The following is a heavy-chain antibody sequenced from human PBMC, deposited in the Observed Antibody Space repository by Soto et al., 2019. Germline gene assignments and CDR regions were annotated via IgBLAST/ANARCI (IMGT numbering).Heavy chain of an antibody. CDR3: ARSTVYGSGSYSFDY. CDR2: INAAIGNT. J-gene: IGHJ4*02. V-gene: IGHV1-3*01. D-gene: IGHD3-10*01. Sequence: QVQLVQSGAEVKKPGASVKVSCKASGYTFTNYAMHWVRQAPGQKLEWMGWINAAIGNTKYSQKFQGSVTLTRDTSANTAYMHLRSLRSEVTAVYYCARSTVYGSGSYSFDYCGQGTLVTVSS. CDR1: GYTFTNYA.